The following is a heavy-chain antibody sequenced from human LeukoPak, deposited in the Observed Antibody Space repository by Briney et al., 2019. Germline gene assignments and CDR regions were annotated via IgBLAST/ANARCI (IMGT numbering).Heavy chain of an antibody. V-gene: IGHV3-53*01. CDR1: GFTVSSNY. CDR2: IYSSGSA. D-gene: IGHD3-22*01. CDR3: VKGPNYYDSSGYIWDAFDI. J-gene: IGHJ3*02. Sequence: PGGSLRLSCAVSGFTVSSNYMSWVRQAPGKGLEWVSVIYSSGSAYYIDSVKGRFTISRDNSKNTLYLQMNSLRAEDTAVYYCVKGPNYYDSSGYIWDAFDIWGQGTMVTVSS.